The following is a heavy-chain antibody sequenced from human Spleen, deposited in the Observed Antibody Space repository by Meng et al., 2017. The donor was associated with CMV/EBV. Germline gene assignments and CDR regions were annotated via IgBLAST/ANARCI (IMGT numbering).Heavy chain of an antibody. V-gene: IGHV4-59*01. J-gene: IGHJ4*02. Sequence: GSLRLSCTASGGSISSYYWSWIRQPPGKGLEWIGYIYYSGSTNYNPSLKSRVTISVDTSKNQFSLKLSSVTAADTAVYYCARGSSWYFYWGQGTLVTVSS. CDR1: GGSISSYY. CDR3: ARGSSWYFY. CDR2: IYYSGST. D-gene: IGHD6-13*01.